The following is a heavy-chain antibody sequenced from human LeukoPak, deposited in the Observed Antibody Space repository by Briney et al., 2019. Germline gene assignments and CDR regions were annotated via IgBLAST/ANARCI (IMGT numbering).Heavy chain of an antibody. V-gene: IGHV4-4*02. CDR2: LYHSGST. Sequence: SETLSLTCAVSGGSISSNYWWSWVRQPPGKGLEWIGELYHSGSTNYSPSLKSRVTTSVDKSKNQFSLELTSVTAADTAVYYCARKRADTWYYFDYWGQGTLVTVSS. CDR1: GGSISSNYW. J-gene: IGHJ4*02. CDR3: ARKRADTWYYFDY. D-gene: IGHD2-2*02.